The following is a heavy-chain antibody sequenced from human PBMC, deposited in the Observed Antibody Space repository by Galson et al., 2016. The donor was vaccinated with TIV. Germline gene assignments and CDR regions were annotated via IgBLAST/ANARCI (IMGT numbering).Heavy chain of an antibody. CDR2: IIPVFGTA. J-gene: IGHJ6*02. CDR1: GGTFKIHS. CDR3: ATVITFGGVIVGGRDYGMDV. Sequence: SGGTFKIHSITWVRQAPGQGLEWMGGIIPVFGTANYAQSFRGRVTITADESTNTAYLQLSILRSEDTAVYYCATVITFGGVIVGGRDYGMDVWGQGTTVTVSS. D-gene: IGHD3-16*02. V-gene: IGHV1-69*01.